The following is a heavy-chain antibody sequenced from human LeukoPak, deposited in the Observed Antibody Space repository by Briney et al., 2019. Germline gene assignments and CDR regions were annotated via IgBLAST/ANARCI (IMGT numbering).Heavy chain of an antibody. CDR3: ARRAVAGYYYYGMDV. J-gene: IGHJ6*02. Sequence: ASVKVSCKASGGTFSSYGISWVRQAPGQGLEWMGWISAYNGNTNYAQKLQGRVTMTTDTSTSTAYMELRSLRSDDTAVYYCARRAVAGYYYYGMDVWGQGTTVTVSS. D-gene: IGHD6-19*01. CDR1: GGTFSSYG. CDR2: ISAYNGNT. V-gene: IGHV1-18*01.